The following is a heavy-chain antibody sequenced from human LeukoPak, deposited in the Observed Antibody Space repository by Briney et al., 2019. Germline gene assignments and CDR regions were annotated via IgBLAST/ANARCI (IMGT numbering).Heavy chain of an antibody. D-gene: IGHD2-2*01. J-gene: IGHJ3*02. Sequence: GASVKVSFKASVYTFTGYYMHWVRQAPGQGLEWMGWINPNSGGTNYAQKFQGRVTMTRDTSISTAYMELSRLRSDDTAVYYCARGKGYCSSTSCPDAFDIWGQGTMVTVSS. CDR3: ARGKGYCSSTSCPDAFDI. V-gene: IGHV1-2*02. CDR1: VYTFTGYY. CDR2: INPNSGGT.